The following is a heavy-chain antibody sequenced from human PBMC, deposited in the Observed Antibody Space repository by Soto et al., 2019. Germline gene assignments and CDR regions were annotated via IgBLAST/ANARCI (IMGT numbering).Heavy chain of an antibody. CDR1: GFTFDDYA. V-gene: IGHV3-9*01. CDR2: ITWNSGSI. Sequence: EVQLVESGAGLVQPGRSLRLSCAASGFTFDDYAMHWVRQAAGKGLEWVSGITWNSGSIGYADSVKGRVTISPDNAKNSLYLQMNRRNAKDTAMYYCATGFSGYDRYYWDQGTLVTVSS. CDR3: ATGFSGYDRYY. J-gene: IGHJ4*02. D-gene: IGHD5-12*01.